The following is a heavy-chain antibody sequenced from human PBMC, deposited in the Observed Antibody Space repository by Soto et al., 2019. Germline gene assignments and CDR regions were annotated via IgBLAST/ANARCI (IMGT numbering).Heavy chain of an antibody. CDR1: GFTFSSYA. CDR3: ARNYYDSSGYYDY. Sequence: GGSLRLSCAASGFTFSSYAMSWVRQAPGKGLEWVSAISGSGGSTYYADSVKGRFTISRDNSKNTLYLQMNSLRAEDTAVYYCARNYYDSSGYYDYWGQGTLVTVSS. CDR2: ISGSGGST. J-gene: IGHJ4*02. V-gene: IGHV3-23*01. D-gene: IGHD3-22*01.